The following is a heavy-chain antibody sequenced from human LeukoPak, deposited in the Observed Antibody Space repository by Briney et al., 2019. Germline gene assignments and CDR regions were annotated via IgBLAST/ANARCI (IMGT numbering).Heavy chain of an antibody. V-gene: IGHV1-3*01. J-gene: IGHJ6*02. CDR2: INAGNGVT. CDR1: GYTFSSYA. D-gene: IGHD6-19*01. CDR3: ARDRVFGSGLPAYYYGMDV. Sequence: ASVKVSCKASGYTFSSYAMHWVRQAPGQRLEWMGWINAGNGVTKSSQKLQDRVTITRDTSASTAYMELSSLRSEDTAVYYCARDRVFGSGLPAYYYGMDVWGQGTTVTVSS.